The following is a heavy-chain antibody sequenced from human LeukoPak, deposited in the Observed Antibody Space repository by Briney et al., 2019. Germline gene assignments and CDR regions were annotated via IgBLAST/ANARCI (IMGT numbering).Heavy chain of an antibody. Sequence: ASVKVSCKASGYTFTSYGISWVRQAPGQGLEWMGWISAYNGNTNYAQKLQGRVTMTTDTSTSTAYMELRSLRSDDTAVYYCARRYCSSTSCYSAFDIWGQGTMVTVSS. CDR3: ARRYCSSTSCYSAFDI. CDR1: GYTFTSYG. V-gene: IGHV1-18*01. J-gene: IGHJ3*02. D-gene: IGHD2-2*02. CDR2: ISAYNGNT.